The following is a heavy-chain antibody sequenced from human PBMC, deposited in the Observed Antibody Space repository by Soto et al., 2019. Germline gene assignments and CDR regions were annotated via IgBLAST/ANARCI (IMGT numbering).Heavy chain of an antibody. J-gene: IGHJ5*02. CDR2: ISHDGRNE. Sequence: ESGGGVVQPGWSLRLSCAASGFSFSTFALHWVRQAPGEGLEWVALISHDGRNEKYAESVKGRFTISRDNSKNTVYMQMDSLRLEDTGVYYCARDGLPDDFRSGGYWFDPWGQGTQVTVSS. CDR1: GFSFSTFA. V-gene: IGHV3-30-3*01. CDR3: ARDGLPDDFRSGGYWFDP. D-gene: IGHD3-3*01.